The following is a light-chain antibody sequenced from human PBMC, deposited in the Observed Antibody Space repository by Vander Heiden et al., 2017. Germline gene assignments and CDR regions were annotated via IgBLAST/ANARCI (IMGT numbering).Light chain of an antibody. CDR3: QHYTPSLT. J-gene: IGKJ4*01. CDR2: GAS. Sequence: ESVLTQSPRTLSLSPGERATLSCRASQTISNQYLAWYQQKPGQAPKLLIYGASNRANDLPDRFSGSGSGTDFTLTSDRRENEDFAIYFWQHYTPSLTFGGGTKVEIK. V-gene: IGKV3-20*01. CDR1: QTISNQY.